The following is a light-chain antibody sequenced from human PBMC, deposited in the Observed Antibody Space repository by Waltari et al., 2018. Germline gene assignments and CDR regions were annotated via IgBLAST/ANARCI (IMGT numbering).Light chain of an antibody. J-gene: IGLJ3*02. CDR3: QAWDSGTAV. CDR2: QDG. V-gene: IGLV3-1*01. Sequence: SYDLTQTPSMSVSPGQTAIITCPGDKLGDKYVCRYQQKSGQSPALVIYQDGRRPSGIPERFSGSNSGNTATLTISGTLIMDEAVYYCQAWDSGTAVFGGGTRLTVL. CDR1: KLGDKY.